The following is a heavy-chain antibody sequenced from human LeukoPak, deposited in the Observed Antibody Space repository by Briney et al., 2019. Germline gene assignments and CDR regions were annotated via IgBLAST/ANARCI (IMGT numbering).Heavy chain of an antibody. V-gene: IGHV1-18*01. CDR1: GYTPTSYG. CDR2: ISAYNGNT. D-gene: IGHD6-13*01. J-gene: IGHJ5*02. Sequence: ASLKASCKASGYTPTSYGISWVAQAPGQGREWMGWISAYNGNTNYTQNLQGRVTMPKATSTSTTYMHWSSLRSDDTAWYYCAREWFSRQLVGNGWFDPWGQGTLVTVSS. CDR3: AREWFSRQLVGNGWFDP.